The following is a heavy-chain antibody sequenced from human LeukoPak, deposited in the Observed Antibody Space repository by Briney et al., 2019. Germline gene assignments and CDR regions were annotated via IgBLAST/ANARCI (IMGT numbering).Heavy chain of an antibody. CDR2: INGGGVSS. J-gene: IGHJ5*02. D-gene: IGHD3-10*01. CDR1: GFTFSSYA. V-gene: IGHV3-23*01. CDR3: ARESVRGDIITMIGLSCFDP. Sequence: GGSLRLSCAASGFTFSSYAMSWVRQAPGKGLEWVSLINGGGVSSYYADSVKGRFTISRDNSKNTLFLQINSLRAEDTAAYYCARESVRGDIITMIGLSCFDPWGQGTLVTVSS.